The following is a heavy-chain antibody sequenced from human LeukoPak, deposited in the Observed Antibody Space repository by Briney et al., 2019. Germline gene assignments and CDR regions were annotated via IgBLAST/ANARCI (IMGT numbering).Heavy chain of an antibody. D-gene: IGHD3-3*01. CDR1: GFTFSSYA. J-gene: IGHJ4*02. CDR3: ARFVNDFWSGYFRAPDY. Sequence: PGGSLRLSCAASGFTFSSYAMHWVRQAPGKGLEYVSAISSNGGSTYYANSVKGGFTISRDNSKNTLYLQMGSLRAEDMAVYYCARFVNDFWSGYFRAPDYWGQGTLVTVSS. V-gene: IGHV3-64*01. CDR2: ISSNGGST.